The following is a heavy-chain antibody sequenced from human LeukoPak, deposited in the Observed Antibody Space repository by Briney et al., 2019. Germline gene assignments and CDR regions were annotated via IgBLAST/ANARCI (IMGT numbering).Heavy chain of an antibody. CDR3: ARSRYYGDYGRYFDY. CDR2: INPNSGGT. CDR1: GYTFTGYY. V-gene: IGHV1-2*02. Sequence: ASVKVSCKASGYTFTGYYMHWVRQAPRQGLEWMGWINPNSGGTNYAQKFQGRVTMTRDTSISTAYMELSRLRSDDTAVYYCARSRYYGDYGRYFDYWGQGTLVTVSS. D-gene: IGHD4-17*01. J-gene: IGHJ4*02.